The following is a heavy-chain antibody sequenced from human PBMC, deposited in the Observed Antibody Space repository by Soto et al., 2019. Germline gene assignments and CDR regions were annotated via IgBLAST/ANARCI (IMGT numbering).Heavy chain of an antibody. V-gene: IGHV3-33*01. CDR3: ARESGALTVTRYNRFDQ. D-gene: IGHD4-4*01. CDR1: GFTFSRYG. J-gene: IGHJ5*02. Sequence: QVQLVESGGGVVQPGRSLRLSCAASGFTFSRYGMHWVRQAPGKGLDWVAVIWYDGSNKYYADSVKGGFTISRDNSKNTLYLQMNSLRAEDTAVYSCARESGALTVTRYNRFDQWGQGTLVTVSS. CDR2: IWYDGSNK.